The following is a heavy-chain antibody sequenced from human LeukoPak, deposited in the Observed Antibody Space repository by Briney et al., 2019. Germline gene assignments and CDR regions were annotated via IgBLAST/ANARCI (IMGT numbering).Heavy chain of an antibody. D-gene: IGHD6-19*01. CDR3: ARVMAVAGTWSDY. J-gene: IGHJ4*02. CDR1: GFTFSDYY. CDR2: IGSSGSTT. Sequence: GGSLRLSCAASGFTFSDYYMSWIRQAPGKGLEWVSYIGSSGSTTYYADSVKGRFTISRDNAKNSLYLQMNSLRAEDTAVYYCARVMAVAGTWSDYWGQGTLVTVSS. V-gene: IGHV3-11*01.